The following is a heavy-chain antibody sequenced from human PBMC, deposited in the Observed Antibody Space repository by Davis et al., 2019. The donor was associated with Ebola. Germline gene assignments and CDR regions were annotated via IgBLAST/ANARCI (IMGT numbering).Heavy chain of an antibody. CDR1: GFTFSSYG. V-gene: IGHV3-30*02. CDR2: IRYDGSNK. J-gene: IGHJ4*02. CDR3: ARDGPYFDY. Sequence: PGGSLRLSCAASGFTFSSYGMHWVRQAPGKGLEWVAFIRYDGSNKYYADSVKGRFTISRDDSKNTLFLQMNSLRDEDTAVYYCARDGPYFDYWGQGTLVTVSS. D-gene: IGHD3/OR15-3a*01.